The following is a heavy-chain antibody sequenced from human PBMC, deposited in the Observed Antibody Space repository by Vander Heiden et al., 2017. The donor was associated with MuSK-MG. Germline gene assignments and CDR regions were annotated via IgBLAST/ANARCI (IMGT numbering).Heavy chain of an antibody. V-gene: IGHV3-21*01. CDR2: VTTTSAYI. CDR3: ARDRVGATGDAFDN. J-gene: IGHJ3*02. D-gene: IGHD1-26*01. Sequence: VQLVESGGGLVKPGGSLRLSCAASGFTFSSYSTNWVRQAPGKGLEWVSSVTTTSAYIYYADSVKGRFTISRDDAKNSLYLQMNSLRAEDTAVYYCARDRVGATGDAFDNWDQGTMVTVSS. CDR1: GFTFSSYS.